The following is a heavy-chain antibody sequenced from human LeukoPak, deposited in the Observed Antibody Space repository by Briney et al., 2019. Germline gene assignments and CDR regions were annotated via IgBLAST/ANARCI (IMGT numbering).Heavy chain of an antibody. J-gene: IGHJ5*02. CDR2: FDPEDGET. CDR1: GYTLTELS. D-gene: IGHD5-24*01. CDR3: ARWGGNTPFDP. V-gene: IGHV1-24*01. Sequence: ASVKVSCKVSGYTLTELSMHWVRQAPGKGLEWMGDFDPEDGETIHAQKFQGRVTMTRDTSTSTVYMEVSSLRSEDTAVYYCARWGGNTPFDPWGQGTLVTVSS.